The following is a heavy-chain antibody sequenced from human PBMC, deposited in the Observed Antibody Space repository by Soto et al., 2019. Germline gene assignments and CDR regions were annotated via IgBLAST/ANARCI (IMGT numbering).Heavy chain of an antibody. V-gene: IGHV3-33*01. CDR1: GFTFSSYG. J-gene: IGHJ6*02. CDR2: IWYDGSNK. Sequence: GGSLRLSCAASGFTFSSYGMHWVRQAPGKGLEWVAVIWYDGSNKYYADSVKGRFTISRDNSKNTLYLQMNSLRAEDTAVYYCARERPPQPYYGSGSYLGYYYYYGMDVWGQGTTVTVSS. D-gene: IGHD3-10*01. CDR3: ARERPPQPYYGSGSYLGYYYYYGMDV.